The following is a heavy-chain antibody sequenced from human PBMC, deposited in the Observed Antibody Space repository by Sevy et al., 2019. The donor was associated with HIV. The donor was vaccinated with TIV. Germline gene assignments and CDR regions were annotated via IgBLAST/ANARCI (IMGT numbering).Heavy chain of an antibody. Sequence: ASVKVSCKASGYTFTSYGISWVRQAPGQGLEWMGWISAYNGNTNYVQKLQGRVTMTTDTSTSTAYMELRSLRSDDTAVYYCARVYYDFWSGYHWFDPWGQGTLVTVSS. CDR2: ISAYNGNT. D-gene: IGHD3-3*01. CDR3: ARVYYDFWSGYHWFDP. V-gene: IGHV1-18*04. CDR1: GYTFTSYG. J-gene: IGHJ5*02.